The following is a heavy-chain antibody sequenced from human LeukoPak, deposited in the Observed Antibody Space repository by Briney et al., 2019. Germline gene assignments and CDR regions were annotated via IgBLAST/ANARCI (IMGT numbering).Heavy chain of an antibody. CDR3: AKTLWGLTLLSSDH. J-gene: IGHJ4*02. CDR2: ISRSSSYI. Sequence: SGGSLRLSCAVGGFTLSTYSMNWVRQAPGKGLEWVSFISRSSSYIYYADSVKGRFTIYSDNAKNSLYLQMNSLSADDTAVYYCAKTLWGLTLLSSDHWGQGTLVTVSS. D-gene: IGHD2-21*02. V-gene: IGHV3-21*04. CDR1: GFTLSTYS.